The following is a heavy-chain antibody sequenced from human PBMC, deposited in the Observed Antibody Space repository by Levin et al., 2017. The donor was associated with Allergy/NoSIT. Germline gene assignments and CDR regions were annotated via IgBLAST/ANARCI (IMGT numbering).Heavy chain of an antibody. J-gene: IGHJ4*02. CDR2: IFSNDEK. CDR1: GLSVSNARMG. Sequence: ESGPTLVKPTETRTLTCTVSGLSVSNARMGVSWIREPPGKALEWHAHIFSNDEKSYSTSLKSRLTISKDTSKSQVVLTMTNMDPVDTATYYCARIVMDSPFSSSWYYYFDYWGQGTLVTVSS. CDR3: ARIVMDSPFSSSWYYYFDY. D-gene: IGHD6-13*01. V-gene: IGHV2-26*01.